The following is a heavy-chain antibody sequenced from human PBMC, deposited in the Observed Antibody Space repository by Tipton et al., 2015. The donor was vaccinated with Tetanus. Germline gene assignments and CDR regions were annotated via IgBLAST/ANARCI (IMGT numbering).Heavy chain of an antibody. CDR2: IYYNGNM. D-gene: IGHD2-21*02. CDR1: RGSINSGTFY. Sequence: TLSLTCTVSRGSINSGTFYWDWIRQPPGKGLEWIGNIYYNGNMLENPSLKGRVTLSLDKSKNQFSLNLTSVTAADTAVYYCARTADNWFAPWGQGILVTVSS. V-gene: IGHV4-39*01. CDR3: ARTADNWFAP. J-gene: IGHJ5*02.